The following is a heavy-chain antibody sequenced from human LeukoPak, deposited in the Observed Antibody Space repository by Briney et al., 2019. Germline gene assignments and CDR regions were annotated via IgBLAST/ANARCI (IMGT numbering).Heavy chain of an antibody. J-gene: IGHJ4*02. CDR2: IYYSGST. D-gene: IGHD3-10*01. CDR3: ARQIAYGSGSYYPDY. CDR1: GGSISSSSYY. V-gene: IGHV4-39*01. Sequence: SETLSLTCTVSGGSISSSSYYWGWIRQPPGKGLEWIGSIYYSGSTYYNPSLKSRVTIFVDTSKNQFSLKLSSVTAADTAVYYCARQIAYGSGSYYPDYWGQGTLVTVSS.